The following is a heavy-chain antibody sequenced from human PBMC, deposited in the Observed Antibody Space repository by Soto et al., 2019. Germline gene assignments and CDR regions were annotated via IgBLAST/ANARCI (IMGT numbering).Heavy chain of an antibody. CDR1: GGSVSSGSYY. D-gene: IGHD3-10*01. J-gene: IGHJ4*02. V-gene: IGHV4-61*01. CDR2: IYYSGST. Sequence: PSETLSLTCTVSGGSVSSGSYYWSWIRQPPGKGLEWIWYIYYSGSTNYNPSLKSRVTISVDTSKNQFSLKLSSVTAADTAVYYCARGLGYYGSGSFPFDYWGQGTLVTVSS. CDR3: ARGLGYYGSGSFPFDY.